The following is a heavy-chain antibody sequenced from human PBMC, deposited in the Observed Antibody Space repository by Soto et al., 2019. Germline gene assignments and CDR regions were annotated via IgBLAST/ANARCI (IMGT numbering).Heavy chain of an antibody. CDR3: ATRLTPATRLYYFVY. V-gene: IGHV4-30-4*01. J-gene: IGHJ4*02. CDR2: ISYSGST. D-gene: IGHD1-1*01. CDR1: GGSISSGNYY. Sequence: PSETLSLTCTVSGGSISSGNYYWSWIRQPPGKGLEWIGFISYSGSTYYSASLQSRVTMSVDTSKNQFSLNLSFVTAADTAVYYCATRLTPATRLYYFVYWGQGTLVTVAS.